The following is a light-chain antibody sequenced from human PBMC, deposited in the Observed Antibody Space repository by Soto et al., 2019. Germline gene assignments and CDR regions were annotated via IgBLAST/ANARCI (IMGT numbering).Light chain of an antibody. V-gene: IGLV2-14*01. CDR1: TSNIGNNG. CDR3: SSYTSSSTWV. J-gene: IGLJ3*02. CDR2: EVS. Sequence: QAVLTQPPSVSEAPGQRVTISCSGGTSNIGNNGVNWYQQHPGKAPKLMIYEVSNRPSGVSNRFSGSKSGNTASLTISGLQAEDEADYYCSSYTSSSTWVFGGGTKLTVL.